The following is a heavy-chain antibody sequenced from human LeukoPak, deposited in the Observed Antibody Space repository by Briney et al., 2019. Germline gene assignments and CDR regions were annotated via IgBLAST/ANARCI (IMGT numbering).Heavy chain of an antibody. CDR2: IDHGGST. Sequence: PSETLSLTCAVSGGSISSYYWTWIRQPPGKGLEWIGEIDHGGSTNYNPSLKSRVTISVHTSKKQFSLKLTSVTAADTAVYYCARRGLYDYVWGSRSYYFDYWGQGTLVTVSS. CDR3: ARRGLYDYVWGSRSYYFDY. J-gene: IGHJ4*02. D-gene: IGHD3-16*01. CDR1: GGSISSYY. V-gene: IGHV4-34*01.